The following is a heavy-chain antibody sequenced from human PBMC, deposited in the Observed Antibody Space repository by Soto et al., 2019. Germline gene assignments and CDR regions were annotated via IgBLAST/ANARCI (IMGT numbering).Heavy chain of an antibody. CDR1: GFTFSNYE. V-gene: IGHV3-48*03. Sequence: EVQLVESGGGLVQPGGSLRLSCAASGFTFSNYEMNWVRQAPGEGLEWVSYINSDGSTIYYADSVKGRFTVSRDNAKNSLYLQMNSLRAEDTAVYYCARYQRSDRALPFFAYWGQGTLVTVSS. J-gene: IGHJ4*02. CDR2: INSDGSTI. D-gene: IGHD1-26*01. CDR3: ARYQRSDRALPFFAY.